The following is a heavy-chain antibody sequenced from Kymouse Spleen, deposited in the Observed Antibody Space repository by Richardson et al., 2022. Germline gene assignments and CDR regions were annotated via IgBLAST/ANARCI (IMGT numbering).Heavy chain of an antibody. V-gene: IGHV4-34*01. D-gene: IGHD3-10*01. CDR1: GGSFSGYY. J-gene: IGHJ6*02. CDR2: INHSGST. CDR3: ARGGGMVRGAYYYYYGMDV. Sequence: QVQLQQWGAGLLKPSETLSLTCAVYGGSFSGYYWSWIRQPPGKGLEWIGEINHSGSTNYNPSLKSRVTISVDTSKNQFSLKLSSVTAADTAVYYCARGGGMVRGAYYYYYGMDVWGQGTTVTVSS.